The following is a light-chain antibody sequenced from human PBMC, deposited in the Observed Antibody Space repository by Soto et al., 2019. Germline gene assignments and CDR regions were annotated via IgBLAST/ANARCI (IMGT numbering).Light chain of an antibody. J-gene: IGLJ2*01. Sequence: QSVLTQPPSASGSPGQSVTISCTGTSSDVGAYNFVSWYQQHTGKAPKLMISEVSKRPSGVPDPFSGSKSGNTASLTVSGLQAEDEADYYCSSFAGSNNFVFGGGTKLTVL. CDR3: SSFAGSNNFV. V-gene: IGLV2-8*01. CDR1: SSDVGAYNF. CDR2: EVS.